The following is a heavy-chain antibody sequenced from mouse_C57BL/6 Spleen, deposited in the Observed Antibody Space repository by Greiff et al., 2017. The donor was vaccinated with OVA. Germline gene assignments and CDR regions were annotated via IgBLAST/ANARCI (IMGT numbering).Heavy chain of an antibody. CDR1: GFTFSSYA. J-gene: IGHJ1*03. CDR2: ISSGGDYI. D-gene: IGHD2-5*01. CDR3: TREGSNSWYFDV. Sequence: EVQVVESGEGLVKPGGSLKLSCAASGFTFSSYAMSWVRQTPEKRLEWVAYISSGGDYIYYADTVKGRFTISRDNARNTLYLQMSSLKSEDTAMYYCTREGSNSWYFDVWGTGTTVTVSS. V-gene: IGHV5-9-1*02.